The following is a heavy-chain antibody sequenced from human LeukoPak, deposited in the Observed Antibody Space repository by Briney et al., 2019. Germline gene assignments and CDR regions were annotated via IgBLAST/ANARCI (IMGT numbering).Heavy chain of an antibody. Sequence: GGSLRLSCTASGFTFNSYSMSWVPEARGKGLEWVSNIRANGVDTHYADSAKGRFTISRDNSKKTLYLEMNSLRAEDTGVYYCAKGGYTSWFDPWGQGTMVTVSS. V-gene: IGHV3-23*01. CDR3: AKGGYTSWFDP. J-gene: IGHJ5*02. D-gene: IGHD2-15*01. CDR1: GFTFNSYS. CDR2: IRANGVDT.